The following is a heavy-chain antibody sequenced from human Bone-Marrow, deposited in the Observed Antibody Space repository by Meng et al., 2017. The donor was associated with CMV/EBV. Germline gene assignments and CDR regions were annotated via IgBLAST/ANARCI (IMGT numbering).Heavy chain of an antibody. CDR3: ARDRRHNWNNLYYFDY. V-gene: IGHV3-66*01. Sequence: GESLKISCAASGFTVSSNYMSWVRQAPGKGLEWVSVIYSDGRTYYADSVKGRFTISRDNAKNSLYLQMNSLRAEDTAVYYCARDRRHNWNNLYYFDYWGQGTPVTVSS. D-gene: IGHD1/OR15-1a*01. J-gene: IGHJ4*02. CDR1: GFTVSSNY. CDR2: IYSDGRT.